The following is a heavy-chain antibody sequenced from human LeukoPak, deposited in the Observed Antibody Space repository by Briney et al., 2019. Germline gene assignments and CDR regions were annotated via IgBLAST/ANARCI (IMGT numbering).Heavy chain of an antibody. CDR2: LSGSGGST. V-gene: IGHV3-23*01. D-gene: IGHD3-10*01. CDR1: GFTFTSYG. CDR3: VRWYGGSGLENYYYYMDV. Sequence: GGSLRLSCAASGFTFTSYGMSWFRQAPGKGLEWVSALSGSGGSTYYADSVKGRFTISRYNSKNTLYLQMNSLRAEDTAVYYCVRWYGGSGLENYYYYMDVWGKGTTVTISS. J-gene: IGHJ6*03.